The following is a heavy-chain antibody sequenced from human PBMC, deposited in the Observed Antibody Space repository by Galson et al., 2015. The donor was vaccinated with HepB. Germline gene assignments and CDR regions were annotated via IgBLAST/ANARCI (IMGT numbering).Heavy chain of an antibody. CDR3: ARVSSGSYLSDY. Sequence: SLRLSCAASGFTFSSYGMRWVRQAPGKGLEWVAVIWYDGSNKYYADSVKGRFTISRDNSKNTLYLQMNSLRAEDTAVYYCARVSSGSYLSDYWGQGTLVTVSS. V-gene: IGHV3-33*01. CDR2: IWYDGSNK. D-gene: IGHD1-26*01. CDR1: GFTFSSYG. J-gene: IGHJ4*02.